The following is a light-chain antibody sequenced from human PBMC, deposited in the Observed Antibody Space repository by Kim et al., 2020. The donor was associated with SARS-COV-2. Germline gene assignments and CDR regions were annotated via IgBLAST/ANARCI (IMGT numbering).Light chain of an antibody. CDR2: GAS. J-gene: IGKJ2*01. CDR1: QSVRSN. V-gene: IGKV3-15*01. CDR3: QQYNNWPPYT. Sequence: EIVMTQSPATLSVSPGERATLSCRASQSVRSNLAWYQRKPGQAPRLLMYGASTRATGIPARFSGSGSGTEFTLTISSLQSEDFAVYYCQQYNNWPPYTFGQGTKLEIK.